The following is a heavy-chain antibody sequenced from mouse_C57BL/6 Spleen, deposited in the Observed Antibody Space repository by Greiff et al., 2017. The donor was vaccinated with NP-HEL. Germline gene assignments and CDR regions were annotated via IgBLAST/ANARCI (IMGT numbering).Heavy chain of an antibody. CDR3: AIYYDYDDYYAMDY. D-gene: IGHD2-4*01. CDR1: GYTFASYW. CDR2: IDPSDSET. V-gene: IGHV1-52*01. Sequence: VQLQQPGAELVRPGSSVKLSCKASGYTFASYWMHWVKQRPIQGLEWIGNIDPSDSETHYNQKFKDKATLTVDKSSSTAYMQLSSLTSEDSAVYYCAIYYDYDDYYAMDYWGQGTSVTVSS. J-gene: IGHJ4*01.